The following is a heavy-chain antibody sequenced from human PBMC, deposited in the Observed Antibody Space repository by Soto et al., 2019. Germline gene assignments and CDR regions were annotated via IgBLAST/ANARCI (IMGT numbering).Heavy chain of an antibody. Sequence: QVQLVESGGGVVQPGRSLRLSCAASGFTFSNHGMHWLRQAPGKGLEWVAVISYDGSSKYYADSVKGRFTISTDNSKNTLYLQVISLRPEDTAVYYCAQGGTYCTTTSCYIDFWGQGTLVTVSS. J-gene: IGHJ4*02. CDR1: GFTFSNHG. CDR2: ISYDGSSK. CDR3: AQGGTYCTTTSCYIDF. V-gene: IGHV3-30*03. D-gene: IGHD2-2*02.